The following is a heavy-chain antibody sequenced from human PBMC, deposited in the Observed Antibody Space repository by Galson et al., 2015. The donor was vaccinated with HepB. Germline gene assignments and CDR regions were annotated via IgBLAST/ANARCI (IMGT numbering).Heavy chain of an antibody. V-gene: IGHV1-69*13. CDR3: ARGFGDRNALDI. CDR1: GGTFSAYA. Sequence: SVKVSCKASGGTFSAYALSWVRLAPGQGLEWLGGIIPIFRTTSYAQKFQDRVTIVADESTSTLYLDVSGLKSEDTAVYYCARGFGDRNALDIWGQGTMVTVSS. D-gene: IGHD4-17*01. CDR2: IIPIFRTT. J-gene: IGHJ3*02.